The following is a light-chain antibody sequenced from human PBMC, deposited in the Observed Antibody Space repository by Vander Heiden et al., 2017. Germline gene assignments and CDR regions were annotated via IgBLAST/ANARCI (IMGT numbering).Light chain of an antibody. J-gene: IGLJ2*01. V-gene: IGLV2-14*01. Sequence: SVLTQPASLSGSVGQSISISCTGTSRYVGGYSFVSWYQQHPGKAPRLLIYEVSDRPSGVSNRFSGSKLGNTASLTISALQPEDEADYYCSSYTTTSALVLFGGGTKVTV. CDR3: SSYTTTSALVL. CDR2: EVS. CDR1: SRYVGGYSF.